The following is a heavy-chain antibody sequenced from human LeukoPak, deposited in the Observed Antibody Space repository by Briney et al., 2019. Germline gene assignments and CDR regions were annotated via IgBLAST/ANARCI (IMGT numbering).Heavy chain of an antibody. J-gene: IGHJ3*02. CDR1: GFTFSSYG. V-gene: IGHV3-30*02. CDR2: IRYDGSNK. D-gene: IGHD3-3*01. Sequence: PGGSLRLYCAASGFTFSSYGMHWVRQAPGKGREWVAFIRYDGSNKYYADSVKGRFTISRDNSKNTLYLQMNSLRAEDTAVYYCAKDFLPLECLLFRTHDAFDIWGQGTMVTVSS. CDR3: AKDFLPLECLLFRTHDAFDI.